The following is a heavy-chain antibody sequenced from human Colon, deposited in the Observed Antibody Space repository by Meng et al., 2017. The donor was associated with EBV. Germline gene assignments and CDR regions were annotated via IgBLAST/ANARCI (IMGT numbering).Heavy chain of an antibody. CDR3: TTLYGASIS. V-gene: IGHV4-30-4*03. D-gene: IGHD4-17*01. CDR1: GGSISSGDYY. CDR2: IYHSGRT. J-gene: IGHJ4*02. Sequence: QVQLQESGPGLVKPSQTLSLTCTVPGGSISSGDYYWSWIRQPPGKGLECIGEIYHSGRTNYNPSVKSRVSMSVDKSQNHFSLRLSSVTAADTAVYYCTTLYGASISWGQGTLITVSS.